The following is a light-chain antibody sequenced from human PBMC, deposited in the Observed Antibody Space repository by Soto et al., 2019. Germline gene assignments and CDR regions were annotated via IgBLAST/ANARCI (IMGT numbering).Light chain of an antibody. J-gene: IGLJ3*02. V-gene: IGLV2-23*02. CDR2: EVT. CDR3: CSYAGSNIWV. Sequence: QSALTQPASVSGSPGQSITISCTRTSSDVGIYNLVSWYQHHPDKAPKLIIYEVTKRPSGVSNRFSGSKSGNTASLTISGLQAEDEADYYCCSYAGSNIWVFGGGTKVTVL. CDR1: SSDVGIYNL.